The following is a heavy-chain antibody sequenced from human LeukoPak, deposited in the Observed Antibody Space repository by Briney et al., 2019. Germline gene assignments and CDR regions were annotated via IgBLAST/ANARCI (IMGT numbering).Heavy chain of an antibody. CDR3: ARGMGATMVRGGHWD. J-gene: IGHJ4*02. CDR2: INPNSGGT. Sequence: ASVKVSCKASGYTFTGYYMHWVRQAPGQGLEWMGWINPNSGGTNYAQKFQGRVTMTRDTSISTAYMELSRLRSDDTAVYYCARGMGATMVRGGHWDWGQGTLVTVSS. CDR1: GYTFTGYY. D-gene: IGHD3-10*01. V-gene: IGHV1-2*02.